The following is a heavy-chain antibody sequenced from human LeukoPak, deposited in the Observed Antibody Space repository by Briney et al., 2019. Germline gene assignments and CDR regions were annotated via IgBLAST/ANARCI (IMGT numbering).Heavy chain of an antibody. V-gene: IGHV3-23*01. CDR3: AKGGYNSALGGY. CDR2: VSGTGGRT. J-gene: IGHJ4*02. D-gene: IGHD5-24*01. Sequence: GGSLRLSCAASGFMFSTYAMSWVRQAPGKGLEWVSVVSGTGGRTYYADSVKGRFTISRDNSKNTLYLQMNSLRAEDTAVYYCAKGGYNSALGGYWGQGTLVTVSS. CDR1: GFMFSTYA.